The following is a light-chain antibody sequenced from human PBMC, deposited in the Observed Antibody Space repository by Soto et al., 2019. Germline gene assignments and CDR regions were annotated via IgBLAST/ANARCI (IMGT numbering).Light chain of an antibody. J-gene: IGLJ2*01. CDR2: GNS. Sequence: QSVLKQPPSGAGAPGPRVTISCTWSSSNIGAGYDVHWYQQLPGTAPQLLVYGNSNRPSGVPDRFSGSKSGTSASLAITGLQADDEADYSCQYYDSSLSGPVVFGGGTKVTVL. CDR1: SSNIGAGYD. V-gene: IGLV1-40*01. CDR3: QYYDSSLSGPVV.